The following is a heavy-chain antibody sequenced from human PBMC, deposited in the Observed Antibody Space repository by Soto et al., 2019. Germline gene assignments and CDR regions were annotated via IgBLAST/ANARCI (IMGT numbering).Heavy chain of an antibody. CDR2: INAGNGNT. Sequence: ASVKVSCKASGYTFTSYAMHWVRQAPGQRLEWMGWINAGNGNTKYSQKFQGRVTITRDTSASTAYMELSSLRSEDTAVYYCARAVDCSSTSCYSWFDPWGQGTLVTVSS. V-gene: IGHV1-3*01. J-gene: IGHJ5*02. D-gene: IGHD2-2*02. CDR1: GYTFTSYA. CDR3: ARAVDCSSTSCYSWFDP.